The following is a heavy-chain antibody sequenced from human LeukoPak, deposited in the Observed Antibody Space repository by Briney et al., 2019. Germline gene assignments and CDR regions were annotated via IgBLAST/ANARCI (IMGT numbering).Heavy chain of an antibody. CDR1: GFTFSSYE. V-gene: IGHV3-48*03. CDR3: ASQKGRIAVAVDY. Sequence: GGSLRLSCAASGFTFSSYEMNWVRQAPGKGLEWVSYISSSGSTTYYAASAKGRFTISRDNAKNSLYLQMNSLRVEDTAVYYCASQKGRIAVAVDYWGQGTLVTVYS. J-gene: IGHJ4*02. D-gene: IGHD6-19*01. CDR2: ISSSGSTT.